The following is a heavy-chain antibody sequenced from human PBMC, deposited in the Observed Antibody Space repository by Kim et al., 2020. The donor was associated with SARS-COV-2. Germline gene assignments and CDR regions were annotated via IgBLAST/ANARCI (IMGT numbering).Heavy chain of an antibody. CDR1: GFTFSSYG. V-gene: IGHV3-33*08. D-gene: IGHD5-18*01. Sequence: GGSLRLSCAASGFTFSSYGMHWVRQAPGKGLEWVAVIWYDGSNKYYVDSVKGRFTISRDNSKNTLYLQMNSLRAEDTAVYYCARDGGYSYGDSNYYYYGMDVWGQGTTVTVSS. CDR3: ARDGGYSYGDSNYYYYGMDV. J-gene: IGHJ6*02. CDR2: IWYDGSNK.